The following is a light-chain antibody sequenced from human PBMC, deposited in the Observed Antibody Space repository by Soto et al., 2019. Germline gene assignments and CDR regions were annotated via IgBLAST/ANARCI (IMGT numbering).Light chain of an antibody. J-gene: IGLJ2*01. Sequence: SYELTQPPSMSVSPGQTARIPCSGDALSNQYTYWYQQRPGQAPVLLIYKDSERPSGIPERFSGSSSGTTVTLTISGVQAEDEAAYYCQSADSTGGIGLFGGGTKLTVL. CDR2: KDS. CDR3: QSADSTGGIGL. V-gene: IGLV3-25*02. CDR1: ALSNQY.